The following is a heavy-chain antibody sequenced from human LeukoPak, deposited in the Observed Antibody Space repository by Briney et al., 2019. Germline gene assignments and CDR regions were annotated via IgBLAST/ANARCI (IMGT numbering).Heavy chain of an antibody. J-gene: IGHJ6*02. V-gene: IGHV3-48*01. Sequence: HTGGSLRLSCAASGFTFSYYTMNWVRQAPGKGLEWVSSISSSNSTIYYADSVKGRFTISRDNAKNSLYLQMNSLRAEDTAVYYCARDSHYYDSRNYGMDVWGQGTTVTVSS. CDR2: ISSSNSTI. CDR1: GFTFSYYT. D-gene: IGHD3-22*01. CDR3: ARDSHYYDSRNYGMDV.